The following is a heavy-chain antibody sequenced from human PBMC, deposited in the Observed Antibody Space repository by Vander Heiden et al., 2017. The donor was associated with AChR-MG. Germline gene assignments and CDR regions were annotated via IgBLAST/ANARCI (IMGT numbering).Heavy chain of an antibody. Sequence: VQLVESGGGVVQPGRSLRLSGAASGFTSSSYAMHWVRQAPGKGLEWVAVISYDGSNKYYADSVKGRFTISRDNSKNTLYLQMNSLRAEDTAVYYCARDHVAGTRYYYGMDVWGQGTTVTVSS. D-gene: IGHD6-19*01. CDR2: ISYDGSNK. CDR3: ARDHVAGTRYYYGMDV. CDR1: GFTSSSYA. J-gene: IGHJ6*02. V-gene: IGHV3-30-3*01.